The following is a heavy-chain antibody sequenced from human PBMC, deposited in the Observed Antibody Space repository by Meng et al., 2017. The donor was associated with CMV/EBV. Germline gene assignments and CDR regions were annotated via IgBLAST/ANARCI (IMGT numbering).Heavy chain of an antibody. CDR1: GFTFSSYG. D-gene: IGHD6-6*01. J-gene: IGHJ6*02. CDR3: ARDQGALSIAASNV. Sequence: GESLKISCAASGFTFSSYGMHWVRQAPGKGLEWVAVIWYDGSNKYYADSVKGRFTISRDNSKNTLYLQMNSLRSEDTAVYYCARDQGALSIAASNVWGQGTTVTVSS. CDR2: IWYDGSNK. V-gene: IGHV3-33*01.